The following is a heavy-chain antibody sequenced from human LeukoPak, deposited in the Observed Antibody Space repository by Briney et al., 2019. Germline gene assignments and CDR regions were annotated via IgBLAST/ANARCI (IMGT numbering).Heavy chain of an antibody. CDR1: GFTFSSYG. Sequence: GGSLRLSCAASGFTFSSYGMHWVRQAPGKGLEWVAVIWYDGSNKYYADSVKGRFTISRDNSKNTLYLQMNCLRAEDTAVYYCAKDFRPFCSGGSCYSVDYWGQGTLVTVSS. J-gene: IGHJ4*02. CDR2: IWYDGSNK. V-gene: IGHV3-33*06. CDR3: AKDFRPFCSGGSCYSVDY. D-gene: IGHD2-15*01.